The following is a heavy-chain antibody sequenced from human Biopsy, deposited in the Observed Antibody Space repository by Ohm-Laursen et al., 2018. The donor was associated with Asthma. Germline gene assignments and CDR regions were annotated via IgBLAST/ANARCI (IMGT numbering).Heavy chain of an antibody. D-gene: IGHD3-16*02. J-gene: IGHJ5*02. V-gene: IGHV4-4*02. CDR2: IYHSGPT. CDR1: GGSIISSSW. Sequence: TLSLTCTVSGGSIISSSWWSWVRQTPGKGPEWIGEIYHSGPTNYNPSLKSRVTISEDTSKNQFSLKLTSVTAADTAVYYCARGVITNWFDPWGQGTLVTVSS. CDR3: ARGVITNWFDP.